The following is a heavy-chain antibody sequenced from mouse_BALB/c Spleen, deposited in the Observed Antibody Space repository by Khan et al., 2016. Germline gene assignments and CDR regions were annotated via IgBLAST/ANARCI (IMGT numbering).Heavy chain of an antibody. CDR3: ARYYYGSSYFDY. CDR1: VYSITSDYA. D-gene: IGHD1-1*01. J-gene: IGHJ2*01. V-gene: IGHV3-2*02. CDR2: ISYSGST. Sequence: EVQLQESGPGLVKPSQSLSLTYTVTVYSITSDYAWNWIRQFPGNKLEWMGYISYSGSTSYNPSLKSRISITRDTSKNQFFLQLNSVTTEDTATYYCARYYYGSSYFDYWGQGTTLTVSS.